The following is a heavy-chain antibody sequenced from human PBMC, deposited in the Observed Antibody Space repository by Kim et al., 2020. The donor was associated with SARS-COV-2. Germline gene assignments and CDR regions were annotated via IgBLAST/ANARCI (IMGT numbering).Heavy chain of an antibody. Sequence: SSNIKDADSVKGRFTSSRDNAKNSLYLQMNSLRDEDTAVFYCVKAGGMDVWGQGTTVTVSS. CDR3: VKAGGMDV. CDR2: SSNI. V-gene: IGHV3-48*02. J-gene: IGHJ6*02.